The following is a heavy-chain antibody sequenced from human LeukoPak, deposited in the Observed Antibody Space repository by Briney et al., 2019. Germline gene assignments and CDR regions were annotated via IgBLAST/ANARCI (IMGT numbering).Heavy chain of an antibody. CDR1: GGPIGGDY. Sequence: SETLSLTCSVSGGPIGGDYWSWIRQPPGKALEWIGYIYTTGRTNYNPSLKSRVTISVDTSKNQFSLKLNSVTAADTAVYYCAKILGSGVWYGFDIWGQGIMVTVSS. CDR2: IYTTGRT. J-gene: IGHJ3*02. CDR3: AKILGSGVWYGFDI. D-gene: IGHD2-21*01. V-gene: IGHV4-4*09.